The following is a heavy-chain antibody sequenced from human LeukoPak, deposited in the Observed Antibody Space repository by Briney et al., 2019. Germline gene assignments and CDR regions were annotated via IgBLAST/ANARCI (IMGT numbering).Heavy chain of an antibody. Sequence: PSETLSLTCAVYGGSFSGYYWSWIRQPPGKGREWIGEINHSGSTNYNPSLKSRVNISVDTSKNQFSLKLSSVTAADTAVYYCARDQGYGDYSWFDPWGQGTLVTVSS. CDR1: GGSFSGYY. D-gene: IGHD4-17*01. CDR3: ARDQGYGDYSWFDP. V-gene: IGHV4-34*01. J-gene: IGHJ5*02. CDR2: INHSGST.